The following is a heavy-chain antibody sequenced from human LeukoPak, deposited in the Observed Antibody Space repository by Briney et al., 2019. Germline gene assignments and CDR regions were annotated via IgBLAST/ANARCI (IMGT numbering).Heavy chain of an antibody. Sequence: SETLSLTCAVYGGSFSGYYWSWIRQPPGKGLEWIGEINHSGSTNYNPSLKSRVTISVDTSKNQFPLKLSSVTAADTAVYYCARGRFMITFGGVIVTGWFDPWGQGTLVTVSS. CDR1: GGSFSGYY. CDR2: INHSGST. D-gene: IGHD3-16*02. V-gene: IGHV4-34*01. J-gene: IGHJ5*02. CDR3: ARGRFMITFGGVIVTGWFDP.